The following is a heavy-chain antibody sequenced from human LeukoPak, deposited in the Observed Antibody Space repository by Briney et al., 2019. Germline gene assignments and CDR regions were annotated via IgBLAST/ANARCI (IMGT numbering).Heavy chain of an antibody. CDR3: VREMDGEYASGTLFDL. V-gene: IGHV3-11*01. J-gene: IGHJ4*02. Sequence: GGSLRLSCAASHFVFSDHYMSWVREAPGKGLEWVAYISSGGDSILYADSVRGRFAISRDNAKNSLYLQINSLRVEDTAVYYCVREMDGEYASGTLFDLWGQGNMVTVSS. CDR2: ISSGGDSI. D-gene: IGHD3-10*01. CDR1: HFVFSDHY.